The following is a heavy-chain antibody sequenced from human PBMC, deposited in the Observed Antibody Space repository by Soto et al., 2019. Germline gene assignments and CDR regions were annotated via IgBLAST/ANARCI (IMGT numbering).Heavy chain of an antibody. D-gene: IGHD3-3*01. CDR3: AISRLTFFGGVVPDFAF. J-gene: IGHJ4*02. Sequence: LSETLSLTCDVSGASVIHYFWSWIRQPQGKGMEWLGYMSSSGDSISNPALKSRITISLDMSRNHVSLNLSSLTVADTAVYYCAISRLTFFGGVVPDFAFWAPETLFPV. V-gene: IGHV4-4*09. CDR1: GASVIHYF. CDR2: MSSSGDS.